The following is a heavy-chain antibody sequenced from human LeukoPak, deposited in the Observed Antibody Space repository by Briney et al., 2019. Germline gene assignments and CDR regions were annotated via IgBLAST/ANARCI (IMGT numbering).Heavy chain of an antibody. CDR2: IYYSGST. V-gene: IGHV4-59*01. CDR1: GGSISSYY. Sequence: SETLSLTCTVSGGSISSYYWSWLRQPPGKGLEWIGYIYYSGSTNYNPSLKSRVTISVDTSKNQFSLKLSSVTAADTAVYYCARERYDWYQLERAFDYWGQGTLVTVSS. J-gene: IGHJ4*02. CDR3: ARERYDWYQLERAFDY. D-gene: IGHD2-2*01.